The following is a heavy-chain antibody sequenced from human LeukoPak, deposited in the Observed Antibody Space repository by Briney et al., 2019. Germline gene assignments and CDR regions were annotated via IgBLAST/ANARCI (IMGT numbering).Heavy chain of an antibody. CDR1: GGSISSYY. J-gene: IGHJ4*02. V-gene: IGHV4-59*01. D-gene: IGHD3-22*01. CDR2: IYYSGTT. Sequence: PSETLSLTCTVSGGSISSYYWSWIRQPPGKGLEWTGYIYYSGTTNYNPSLKSRVTISVDTSKKQFSLKLSSVSAADTAVYYCARATYYYDSSGYYQYYFDYWGQGTLDTVSS. CDR3: ARATYYYDSSGYYQYYFDY.